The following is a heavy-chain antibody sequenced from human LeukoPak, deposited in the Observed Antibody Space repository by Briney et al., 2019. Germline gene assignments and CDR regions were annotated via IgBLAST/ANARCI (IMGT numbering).Heavy chain of an antibody. CDR2: IYHSGST. Sequence: SETLSLTCTVSGYSISSGYYWGWIRQPPGKGLEWIGSIYHSGSTYYNPSLKSRVTISVDMSKNQFSLKLSSVTAADTAVYYCARVGLGAVDPNFDYWGQGTLVTVSS. V-gene: IGHV4-38-2*02. CDR1: GYSISSGYY. J-gene: IGHJ4*02. D-gene: IGHD6-19*01. CDR3: ARVGLGAVDPNFDY.